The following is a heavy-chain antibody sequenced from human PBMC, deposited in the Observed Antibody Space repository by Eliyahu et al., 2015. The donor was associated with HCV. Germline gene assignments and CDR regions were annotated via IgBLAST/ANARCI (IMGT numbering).Heavy chain of an antibody. CDR3: ARKPTYYYMDV. Sequence: QLQLQESGPGLVKPSETLSLTCTVSGDSISSSSYYWGWIRQPSGKGLEWIGSIYYSGSTYYNPSLKSRVTMSVDTSKNQFSLKLSSVTAADTAVYYCARKPTYYYMDVWGKGTTVTVSS. V-gene: IGHV4-39*01. J-gene: IGHJ6*03. CDR1: GDSISSSSYY. CDR2: IYYSGST.